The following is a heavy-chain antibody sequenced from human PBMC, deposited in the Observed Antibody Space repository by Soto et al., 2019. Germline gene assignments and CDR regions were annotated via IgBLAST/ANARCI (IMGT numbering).Heavy chain of an antibody. Sequence: EVQLVESGGGLVQPGGSLRLSCAASGFTVSSNFMSWVRQAPGKGLEWVSVIYSGGSTYYADSVKGRFTISRHNSKNTLYIQMNSLRAEDTAVYYWARGAGYSSGWYDYWGQGTLVTVSS. D-gene: IGHD6-19*01. CDR3: ARGAGYSSGWYDY. V-gene: IGHV3-53*04. CDR1: GFTVSSNF. J-gene: IGHJ4*02. CDR2: IYSGGST.